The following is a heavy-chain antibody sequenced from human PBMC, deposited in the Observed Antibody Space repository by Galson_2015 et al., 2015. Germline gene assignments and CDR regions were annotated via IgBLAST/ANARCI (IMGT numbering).Heavy chain of an antibody. V-gene: IGHV3-21*01. D-gene: IGHD6-19*01. J-gene: IGHJ2*01. CDR3: ARGIAVAGTWYFDL. CDR1: GFTFSSYS. CDR2: ISSSSSYI. Sequence: SLRLSCAASGFTFSSYSMNWVRQAPGKGPEWVSSISSSSSYIYYADSVKGRFTISRDNAKNSLYLQMNSLRAEDTAVYYCARGIAVAGTWYFDLWGRGTLVTVSS.